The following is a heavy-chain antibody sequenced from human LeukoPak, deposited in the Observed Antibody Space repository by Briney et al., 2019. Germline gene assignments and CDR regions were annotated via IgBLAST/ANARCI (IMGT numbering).Heavy chain of an antibody. D-gene: IGHD4-11*01. CDR3: ARGLTT. CDR1: GGSFSGYY. Sequence: SETLSLTCAVYGGSFSGYYWSWIRQPPGKGLEWIGEINHSGSTNYNPSLKSRVTISVDTSKNQFSLKLSSVTAADTAVYYCARGLTTWGQGTLVTVSS. J-gene: IGHJ4*02. CDR2: INHSGST. V-gene: IGHV4-34*01.